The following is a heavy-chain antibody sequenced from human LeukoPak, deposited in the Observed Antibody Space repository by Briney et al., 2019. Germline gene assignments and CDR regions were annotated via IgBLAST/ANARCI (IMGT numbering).Heavy chain of an antibody. Sequence: GASVKVSCKASGYTFTSYAMHWVRQAPGQRLEWMGWINAGNGNTKYSQKFQGRVTITRDTSASTAYMELSSLRSEDTAVYYCASYDILTGYYGGYYYYMDVWGKGTTVTVSS. CDR2: INAGNGNT. V-gene: IGHV1-3*01. CDR3: ASYDILTGYYGGYYYYMDV. CDR1: GYTFTSYA. J-gene: IGHJ6*03. D-gene: IGHD3-9*01.